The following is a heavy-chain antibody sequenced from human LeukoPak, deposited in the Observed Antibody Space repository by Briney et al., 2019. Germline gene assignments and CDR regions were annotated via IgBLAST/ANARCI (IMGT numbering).Heavy chain of an antibody. J-gene: IGHJ4*02. CDR1: GGSISSSSYY. CDR2: IYYSGST. Sequence: ASETLSLTCTVSGGSISSSSYYWGWSRQPPGKGLEWIGSIYYSGSTYYNPSLKSRVTISVDTSKNQFSLKLSSVTAADTAVYYCARGFRVIIWGQGTLVTVSS. V-gene: IGHV4-39*07. D-gene: IGHD2/OR15-2a*01. CDR3: ARGFRVII.